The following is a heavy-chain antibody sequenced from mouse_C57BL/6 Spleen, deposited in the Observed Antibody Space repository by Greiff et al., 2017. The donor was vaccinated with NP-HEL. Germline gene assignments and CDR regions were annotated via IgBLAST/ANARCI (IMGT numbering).Heavy chain of an antibody. Sequence: QVQLQQPGAELVKPGASVKMSCKASGYTFTSYWITWVKQRPGQGLEWIGDIYPGSGSTNYTEKFKGKATLTVDTSSSTAYMQLSSLTSEDAAVYYCARGLFTWFAYWGQGTLVTVSA. D-gene: IGHD1-1*02. J-gene: IGHJ3*01. V-gene: IGHV1-55*01. CDR3: ARGLFTWFAY. CDR2: IYPGSGST. CDR1: GYTFTSYW.